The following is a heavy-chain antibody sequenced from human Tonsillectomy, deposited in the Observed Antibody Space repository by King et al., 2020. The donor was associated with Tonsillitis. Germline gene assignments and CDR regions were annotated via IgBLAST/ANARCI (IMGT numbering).Heavy chain of an antibody. D-gene: IGHD3-22*01. Sequence: QLQESGPGLVKPSETLSLTCTVSGGSIRSSTYYWGWIRQPPGKGLEWIGNIYYSGSNYYNPSLKSRVTISVDTSKNQFSLKLSSVTAADTAVYYCARQTYYYDSSGPGHWFDPWGQGTPVTVSS. V-gene: IGHV4-39*07. J-gene: IGHJ5*02. CDR3: ARQTYYYDSSGPGHWFDP. CDR1: GGSIRSSTYY. CDR2: IYYSGSN.